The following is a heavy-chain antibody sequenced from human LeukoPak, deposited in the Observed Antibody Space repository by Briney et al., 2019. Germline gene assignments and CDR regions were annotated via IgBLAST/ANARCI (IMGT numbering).Heavy chain of an antibody. J-gene: IGHJ4*02. Sequence: PGGSLRLSCAASGFTFSSYWMSWVRQAPGKGLDWVANIKQDGSEKYYVDSVKGRFTISRDNAKNSLYLQMNSLRAEDTAVYYCARMGVNYVWGSYRWSPPGYWGQGTLVTVSS. D-gene: IGHD3-16*02. V-gene: IGHV3-7*01. CDR2: IKQDGSEK. CDR1: GFTFSSYW. CDR3: ARMGVNYVWGSYRWSPPGY.